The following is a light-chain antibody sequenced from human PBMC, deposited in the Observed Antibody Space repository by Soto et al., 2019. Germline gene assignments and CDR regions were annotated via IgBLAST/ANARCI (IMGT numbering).Light chain of an antibody. CDR3: QQDNNWPQT. CDR1: QSVSSN. J-gene: IGKJ4*01. Sequence: EIVLTQSPGTLSLSPGERATLSCRASQSVSSNLAWYQQKPGQAPRLLIYGASTRATGIPARFSGSGSGTEFTLTISSLQSEDFAVYYCQQDNNWPQTFGGGTKVDIK. V-gene: IGKV3-15*01. CDR2: GAS.